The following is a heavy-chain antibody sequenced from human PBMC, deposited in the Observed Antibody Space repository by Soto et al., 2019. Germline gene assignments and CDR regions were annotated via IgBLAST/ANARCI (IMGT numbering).Heavy chain of an antibody. CDR3: ARPLGWRDASDI. V-gene: IGHV3-7*01. Sequence: GGSLRLSCAASVFTLSNYWMTWVRQGPGKWLEWLATIKSSGSERXXVDSVKGRXTISRYNSKNSXYLQRXSLRAEDTAVYYCARPLGWRDASDIWGQGTMVTDS. CDR1: VFTLSNYW. J-gene: IGHJ3*02. CDR2: IKSSGSER. D-gene: IGHD6-19*01.